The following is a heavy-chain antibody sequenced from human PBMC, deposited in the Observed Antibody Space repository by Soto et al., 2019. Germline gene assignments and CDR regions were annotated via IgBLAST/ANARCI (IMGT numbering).Heavy chain of an antibody. CDR3: ARVMSPPWFDT. J-gene: IGHJ5*02. CDR1: GYTFTSYG. CDR2: ISAYNGNT. Sequence: GASVKVSCKASGYTFTSYGISWVRQAPGQGGEWMGWISAYNGNTNYAQKLQGRGTMTTDTSTSTAYMELRRLRSDDTDVYYCARVMSPPWFDTWGQGTLVTVSS. D-gene: IGHD3-10*02. V-gene: IGHV1-18*01.